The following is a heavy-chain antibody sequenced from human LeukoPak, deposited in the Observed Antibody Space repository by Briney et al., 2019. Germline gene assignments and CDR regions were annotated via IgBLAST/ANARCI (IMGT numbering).Heavy chain of an antibody. Sequence: ASVKVSCKASGYTFTGYYMHWVRQAPGQGLEWMGWINPNSGGTNYAQKFQSRVTMTRDTSISTAYMELSRLRSDDTAVYYCARGSSVGNSVDYWGQGTLVTVSS. CDR1: GYTFTGYY. CDR3: ARGSSVGNSVDY. D-gene: IGHD4-23*01. CDR2: INPNSGGT. J-gene: IGHJ4*02. V-gene: IGHV1-2*02.